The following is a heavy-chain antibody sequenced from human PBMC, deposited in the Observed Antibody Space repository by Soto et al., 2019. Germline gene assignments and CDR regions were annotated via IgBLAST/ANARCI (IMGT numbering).Heavy chain of an antibody. V-gene: IGHV1-3*01. CDR1: GYSFTSYA. D-gene: IGHD6-13*01. J-gene: IGHJ4*02. Sequence: GASVKVSCKASGYSFTSYAIHWVRQAPGQRLEWMGWINVGNGNTKYSRKFQGRVTITRDTSASTAYMEMSSLRSEDTAVFYCARVGYSNSWLDFWGQGTLVTVSS. CDR2: INVGNGNT. CDR3: ARVGYSNSWLDF.